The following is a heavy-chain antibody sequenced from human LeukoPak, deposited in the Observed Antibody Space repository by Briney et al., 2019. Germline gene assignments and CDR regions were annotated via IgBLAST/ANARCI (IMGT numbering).Heavy chain of an antibody. V-gene: IGHV3-23*01. J-gene: IGHJ4*02. CDR1: GFSFTIQA. Sequence: GGSLRLSCADPGFSFTIQATSSVSQAPGKGLEWVSTISGSGGTTYYADSVKGRFTISRDNSKKTLYLQVHSLRADDTAIYYRATTHSSSWYNFEYWGQGTLVTVSS. CDR3: ATTHSSSWYNFEY. CDR2: ISGSGGTT. D-gene: IGHD6-13*01.